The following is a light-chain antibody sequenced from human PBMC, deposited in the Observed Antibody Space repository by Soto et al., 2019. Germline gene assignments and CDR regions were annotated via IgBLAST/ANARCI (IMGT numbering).Light chain of an antibody. J-gene: IGLJ1*01. CDR2: QDS. V-gene: IGLV3-1*01. CDR3: QAGDSSTAFYV. Sequence: SYELTQPPSVSVSPGQTASITCSGDKLGDKYACWYQQKPGQSPVLVLYQDSKRPSGIPERFSGSNSGNTATLTISGTQAMDEADYYCQAGDSSTAFYVFGTGTKLTVL. CDR1: KLGDKY.